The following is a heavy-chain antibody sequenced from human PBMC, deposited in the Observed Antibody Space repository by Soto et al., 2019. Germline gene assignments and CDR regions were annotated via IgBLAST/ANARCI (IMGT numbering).Heavy chain of an antibody. CDR2: IHYNGNT. D-gene: IGHD2-2*03. Sequence: SETLSLTCTVSGDSISSDSWSWIRQPPGKGLEWIGYIHYNGNTKYSPSLKSRVTMSVDTSKNHFSLKLISVTTADTAVHFCAREGNLGRWIQPLDSWGQGTLVTVSS. CDR1: GDSISSDS. CDR3: AREGNLGRWIQPLDS. J-gene: IGHJ4*02. V-gene: IGHV4-59*01.